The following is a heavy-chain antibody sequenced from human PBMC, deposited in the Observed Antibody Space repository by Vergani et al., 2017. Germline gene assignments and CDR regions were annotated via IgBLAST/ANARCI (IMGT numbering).Heavy chain of an antibody. D-gene: IGHD3-9*01. J-gene: IGHJ4*02. V-gene: IGHV3-11*01. Sequence: VRLVDSGGGLVQPGGSLRLSCTASGFRVSDYYMNWVRQAPGRGLEWISYISSSGSTIDYSDSVKGRFTMSRDNAKNSLYLEMTSLRVEDTGVYYCVRDNLASIDWENYSREDKFDCWGQGTLVTVSS. CDR3: VRDNLASIDWENYSREDKFDC. CDR2: ISSSGSTI. CDR1: GFRVSDYY.